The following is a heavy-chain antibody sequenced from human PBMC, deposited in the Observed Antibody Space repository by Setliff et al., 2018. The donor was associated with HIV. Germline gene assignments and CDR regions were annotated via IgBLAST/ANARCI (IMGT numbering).Heavy chain of an antibody. Sequence: PSETLSLTCAVYGGSFSGYSWTWIRQPPGKGLEWIGEIDQSGSTNYNPSLKSRVTTSVDTSKNQFSLRLSSVTAADTAVYYCARGLEGYCSSVSCYEADHWGQGTLVTVSS. CDR3: ARGLEGYCSSVSCYEADH. V-gene: IGHV4-34*01. CDR1: GGSFSGYS. CDR2: IDQSGST. D-gene: IGHD2-2*01. J-gene: IGHJ5*02.